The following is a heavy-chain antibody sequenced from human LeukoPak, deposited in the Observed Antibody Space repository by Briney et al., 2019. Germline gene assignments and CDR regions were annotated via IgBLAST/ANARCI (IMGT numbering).Heavy chain of an antibody. V-gene: IGHV1-18*01. D-gene: IGHD2-2*02. CDR2: ISAYNGNT. CDR3: ARSHAYCSSTSCYNPFVYYYYMDV. CDR1: GYTFTSYG. J-gene: IGHJ6*03. Sequence: ASVKVSCKASGYTFTSYGISWVRQAPGQGLEWMGWISAYNGNTNYAQKLQGRVTMTTDTSTSTAYMELRSLRSDDTAVYYCARSHAYCSSTSCYNPFVYYYYMDVWGKGTTVTISS.